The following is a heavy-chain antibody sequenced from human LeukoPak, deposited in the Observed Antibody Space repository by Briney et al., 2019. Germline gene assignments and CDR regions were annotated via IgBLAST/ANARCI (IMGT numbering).Heavy chain of an antibody. V-gene: IGHV3-23*01. Sequence: GGSLRLSCAASGFTFSSYAMSWVRQAPGKGLEWVSAISGSGGSTYYADSVKGRFTISRDNAKDTLYLQMSSLRAEDTAVYYCARPGPYYAFDYWGQGILVTVSS. CDR1: GFTFSSYA. D-gene: IGHD3-10*01. J-gene: IGHJ4*02. CDR2: ISGSGGST. CDR3: ARPGPYYAFDY.